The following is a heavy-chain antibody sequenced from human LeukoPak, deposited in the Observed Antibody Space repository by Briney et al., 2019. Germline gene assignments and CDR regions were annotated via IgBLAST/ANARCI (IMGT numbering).Heavy chain of an antibody. J-gene: IGHJ6*03. D-gene: IGHD3-16*02. V-gene: IGHV4-61*05. CDR3: ARGKTYDYVWGSYRYIPHYYYYVDV. CDR1: GGSISSSSYY. Sequence: PSETLSLTCTVSGGSISSSSYYWGWTRQPPGKGLEWIGYIYYSGSTNYNPSLKSRVTISVDTSKNQFSLKLSSVTAAETAVYYCARGKTYDYVWGSYRYIPHYYYYVDVWGKGTTVTISS. CDR2: IYYSGST.